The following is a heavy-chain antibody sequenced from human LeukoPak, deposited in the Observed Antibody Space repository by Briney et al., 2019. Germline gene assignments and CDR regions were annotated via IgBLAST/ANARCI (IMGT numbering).Heavy chain of an antibody. J-gene: IGHJ4*02. V-gene: IGHV3-23*01. CDR1: GFTFSSYA. D-gene: IGHD3-3*01. Sequence: GGSPRLSCAASGFTFSSYAMSWVRQAPGKGLEWVSAISGSGGSTYYADSVKGRFTIFRDNSKNTLYLQMNSLRAEDTAVYYCATFGVVIIFDYWGQGTLVTVSS. CDR2: ISGSGGST. CDR3: ATFGVVIIFDY.